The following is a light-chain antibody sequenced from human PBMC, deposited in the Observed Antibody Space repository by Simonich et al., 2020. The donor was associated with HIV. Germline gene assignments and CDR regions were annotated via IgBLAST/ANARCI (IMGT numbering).Light chain of an antibody. V-gene: IGKV3-11*01. CDR1: QSVSSY. Sequence: EIVLTQSPATLSLSPGERATLSGRASQSVSSYLAWYQQKPGQAPRLLIYDASNRATDIPARFSGSGSGTDFTLTISSLAPEDFAVYYCQQRSDWPGTFGQGTKLEIK. CDR3: QQRSDWPGT. J-gene: IGKJ2*01. CDR2: DAS.